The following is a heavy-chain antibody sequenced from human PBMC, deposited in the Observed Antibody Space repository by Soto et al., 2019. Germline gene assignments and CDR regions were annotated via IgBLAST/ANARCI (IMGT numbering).Heavy chain of an antibody. J-gene: IGHJ4*01. Sequence: SLRLSCATSGVNFGIYWMSWVRQAPGKGLEWVATIKGDASEKKYVDSVKGRFTTSRDNAKESLYLQMDSLRAEDTAVYYCARDSGYSSGNSVNHYLDYWGHGTLVTVSS. CDR1: GVNFGIYW. D-gene: IGHD3-10*01. CDR2: IKGDASEK. V-gene: IGHV3-7*01. CDR3: ARDSGYSSGNSVNHYLDY.